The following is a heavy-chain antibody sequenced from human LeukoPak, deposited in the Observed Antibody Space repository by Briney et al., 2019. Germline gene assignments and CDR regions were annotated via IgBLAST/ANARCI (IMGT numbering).Heavy chain of an antibody. V-gene: IGHV3-64*01. CDR3: ARDQRSSKPFYYYYYYMDV. CDR1: GFTFSSYA. CDR2: ISSNGGST. Sequence: GGSLRLSCAASGFTFSSYAMHWVRQAPGEGLEYVSAISSNGGSTYYANSVKGRFTISRDNSKNTLYLQMGSLRAEDMAVYYCARDQRSSKPFYYYYYYMDVWGKGTTVTVSS. J-gene: IGHJ6*03. D-gene: IGHD1-26*01.